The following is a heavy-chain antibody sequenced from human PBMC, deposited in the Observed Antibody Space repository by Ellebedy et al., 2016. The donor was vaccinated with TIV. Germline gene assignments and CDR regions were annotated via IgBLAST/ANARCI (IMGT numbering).Heavy chain of an antibody. D-gene: IGHD6-6*01. CDR3: ARGHSIADDWFDP. CDR1: GGSFSGYY. Sequence: SETLSLTXAVYGGSFSGYYWGWIRQPPGKGLEWIGSIYYSGSTNYNPSLKSRVTISVDTSKNQFSLKLSSVTAADTAVYYCARGHSIADDWFDPWGQGTLVTVSS. CDR2: IYYSGST. V-gene: IGHV4-34*01. J-gene: IGHJ5*02.